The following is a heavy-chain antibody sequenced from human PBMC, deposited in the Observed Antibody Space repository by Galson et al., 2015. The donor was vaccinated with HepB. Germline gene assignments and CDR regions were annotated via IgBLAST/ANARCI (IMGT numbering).Heavy chain of an antibody. D-gene: IGHD6-6*01. Sequence: QSGAEVKKPGESLKISCKGSGYSFTSYWIGWVRQMPGKGLEWMGIIYPGDSDTRYSPSFQGQVTISADKSISTAYLQWSSLKASDTAMYYCARRVSSPGYYYGMDVWGQGTTVTVSS. CDR1: GYSFTSYW. J-gene: IGHJ6*02. CDR3: ARRVSSPGYYYGMDV. V-gene: IGHV5-51*03. CDR2: IYPGDSDT.